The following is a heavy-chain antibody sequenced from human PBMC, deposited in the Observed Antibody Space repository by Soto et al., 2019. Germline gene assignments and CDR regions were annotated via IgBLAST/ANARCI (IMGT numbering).Heavy chain of an antibody. V-gene: IGHV3-33*01. CDR2: IWYDGSNK. CDR1: GFTFSSYG. Sequence: ESGGGVVQPGRSLRLSCAASGFTFSSYGMHWVRQAPGKGLEWVAVIWYDGSNKYYADSVKGRFTISRDNSKNTLYLQMNSLRAEDTAVYYCARGFASSGYYDAFDIWGQGTMVTVSS. J-gene: IGHJ3*02. D-gene: IGHD3-22*01. CDR3: ARGFASSGYYDAFDI.